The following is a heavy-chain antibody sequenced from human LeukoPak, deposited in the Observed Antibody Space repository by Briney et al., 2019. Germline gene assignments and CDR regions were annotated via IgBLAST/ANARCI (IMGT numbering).Heavy chain of an antibody. CDR2: ITHNGVT. Sequence: ASVKVSCKASGYTFTIYAIHWVRQAPGQGLEWMGWITHNGVTNQPQKLQGKLVITWDTSITTAYKELSRLRSDDTAVYYCTRDLRVEATNRFGRNYWGQAALVTVTS. D-gene: IGHD1-26*01. CDR1: GYTFTIYA. J-gene: IGHJ4*02. V-gene: IGHV1-2*02. CDR3: TRDLRVEATNRFGRNY.